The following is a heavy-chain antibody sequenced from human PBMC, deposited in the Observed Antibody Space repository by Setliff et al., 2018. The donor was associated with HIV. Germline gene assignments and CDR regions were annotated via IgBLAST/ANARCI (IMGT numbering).Heavy chain of an antibody. CDR3: AKDMEFTVTNFDDAFDI. Sequence: GGSLRLSCTASGFTFDDYAMHWVRQAPGKGLEWVSGISWNSGSIGYADSVKGRFTISRDNAKNSLYLQMNSLRTEDTALYYCAKDMEFTVTNFDDAFDIWGQGTMVTVSS. D-gene: IGHD4-4*01. CDR2: ISWNSGSI. J-gene: IGHJ3*02. CDR1: GFTFDDYA. V-gene: IGHV3-9*01.